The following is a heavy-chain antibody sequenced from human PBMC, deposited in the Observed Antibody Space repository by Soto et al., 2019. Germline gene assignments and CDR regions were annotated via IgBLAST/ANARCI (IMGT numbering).Heavy chain of an antibody. CDR3: ARETPHDYGDPIDY. CDR2: ISSSSSTI. V-gene: IGHV3-48*01. D-gene: IGHD4-17*01. J-gene: IGHJ4*02. CDR1: GFTFSSYS. Sequence: EVQLVESGGGLVQPGGSLRLSCAASGFTFSSYSMNWVRQAPGKGLEWVSYISSSSSTIYYADSVKGRFTISRDNAKNSLYLQMNSLRAEDTAVYYCARETPHDYGDPIDYWGQGTLVTVSS.